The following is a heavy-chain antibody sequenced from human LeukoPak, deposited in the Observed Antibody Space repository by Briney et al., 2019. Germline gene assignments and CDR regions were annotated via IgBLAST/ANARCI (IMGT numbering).Heavy chain of an antibody. V-gene: IGHV3-48*04. D-gene: IGHD5-12*01. CDR2: ISSSSSTI. J-gene: IGHJ4*02. CDR3: ARDRGYSPRGFDY. CDR1: GFTFSSYS. Sequence: GGSLRLSCAASGFTFSSYSMNWVRQAPGKGLEWVSYISSSSSTIYYADSVKGRFTISRDNAKNSLYLQMNSLRAEDTAVYYCARDRGYSPRGFDYWGQGTLVTVSS.